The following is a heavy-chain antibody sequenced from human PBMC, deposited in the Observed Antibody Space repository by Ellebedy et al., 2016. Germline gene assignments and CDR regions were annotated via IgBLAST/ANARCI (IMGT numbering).Heavy chain of an antibody. D-gene: IGHD6-13*01. Sequence: GGSLRLXXAASGFTFSSYAMSWVRQAPGKGLEWVSAISGSGGSTYYADSVKGRFTISRDNSKNTLYLQMNSLRAEDTAVYYCAKGSAGYSSSWPDYWGQGTLVTVSS. CDR3: AKGSAGYSSSWPDY. CDR2: ISGSGGST. J-gene: IGHJ4*02. V-gene: IGHV3-23*01. CDR1: GFTFSSYA.